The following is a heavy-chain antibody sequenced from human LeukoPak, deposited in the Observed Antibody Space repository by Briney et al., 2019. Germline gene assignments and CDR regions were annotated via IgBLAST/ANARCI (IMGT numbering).Heavy chain of an antibody. CDR2: IDYRGST. CDR3: ARYSGGWPYYFDF. V-gene: IGHV4-59*08. Sequence: PSETLSLTCTVSGDSMNNYYWSWIRQPPGKGMEYIGSIDYRGSTKYNPSLKSRVTISVDTSKNQFSLQLSSVTAADTAVYFCARYSGGWPYYFDFWGPGALVTVSS. D-gene: IGHD6-19*01. J-gene: IGHJ4*02. CDR1: GDSMNNYY.